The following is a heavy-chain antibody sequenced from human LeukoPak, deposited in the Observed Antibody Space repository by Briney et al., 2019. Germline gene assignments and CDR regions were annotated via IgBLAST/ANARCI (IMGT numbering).Heavy chain of an antibody. D-gene: IGHD4-17*01. Sequence: LETLSLTCAVSGVSFNDYYWSWVRQTPGKGLEWIGEINHSGYTNDSPSLKSRVTISIDTSRKQFSLNLRSVTVADTGIYYCTRMTTGHDYWGQGTLVTVSS. V-gene: IGHV4-34*01. J-gene: IGHJ4*02. CDR2: INHSGYT. CDR1: GVSFNDYY. CDR3: TRMTTGHDY.